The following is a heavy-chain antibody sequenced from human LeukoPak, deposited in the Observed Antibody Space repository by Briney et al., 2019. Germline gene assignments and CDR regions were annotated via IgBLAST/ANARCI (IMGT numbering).Heavy chain of an antibody. D-gene: IGHD3-9*01. CDR1: GFTFSTYA. Sequence: GGSLRLSYAASGFTFSTYAMSWVRQAPGKGLEWVTTISGGGDKQYADHVKGRFTVSRDDSKNTLYLQMNSLRAEDTAVYYCASQLRYFDWHIDYWGQGTLVTVSS. CDR3: ASQLRYFDWHIDY. V-gene: IGHV3-23*01. CDR2: ISGGGDK. J-gene: IGHJ4*02.